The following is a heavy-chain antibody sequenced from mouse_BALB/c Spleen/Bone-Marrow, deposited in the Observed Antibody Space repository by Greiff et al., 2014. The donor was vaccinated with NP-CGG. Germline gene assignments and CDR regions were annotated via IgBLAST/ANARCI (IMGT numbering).Heavy chain of an antibody. CDR2: ISSGGSNT. V-gene: IGHV5-6*01. CDR1: GFTFSSYG. Sequence: DVQLVESGGDLVKPGGSLKLSCAASGFTFSSYGMSWGRQTPDKRLEWVATISSGGSNTYYQDSGKGRFTISRDNAKNTLYLQMSSLKSEDTAMYYCARHQRYYAMDYWGQGTSVTVSS. J-gene: IGHJ4*01. CDR3: ARHQRYYAMDY.